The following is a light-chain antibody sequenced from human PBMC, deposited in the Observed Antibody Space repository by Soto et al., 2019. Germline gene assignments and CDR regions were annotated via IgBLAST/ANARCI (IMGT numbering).Light chain of an antibody. CDR3: KKQNQGPAVT. CDR1: QGINNY. J-gene: IGKJ3*01. CDR2: AAS. Sequence: DIQMTQSPSSLSASVGDRVTISCRASQGINNYVAWYQQKPGKAPKLLIYAASTLQSGVPSRFSGSGSGTDLPLTISSRQPEEVATYYCKKQNQGPAVTVGPGTKVGV. V-gene: IGKV1-27*01.